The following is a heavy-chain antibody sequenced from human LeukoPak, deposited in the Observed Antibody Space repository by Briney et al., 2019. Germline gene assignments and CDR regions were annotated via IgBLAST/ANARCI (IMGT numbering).Heavy chain of an antibody. V-gene: IGHV3-9*01. D-gene: IGHD5-12*01. CDR2: ISWNSGSI. CDR3: AKDNRIGGYDWSLGY. J-gene: IGHJ4*02. Sequence: PGASLRLSCAASGFTFSSYAMSWVRQAPGKGLEWVSGISWNSGSIGYADSVKGRFTISRDNAKNSLYLQMNSLRAEDTALYYCAKDNRIGGYDWSLGYWGQGTLVTVSS. CDR1: GFTFSSYA.